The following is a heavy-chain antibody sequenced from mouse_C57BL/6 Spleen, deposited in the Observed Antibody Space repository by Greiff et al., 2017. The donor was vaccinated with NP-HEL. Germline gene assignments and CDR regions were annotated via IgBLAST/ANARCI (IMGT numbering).Heavy chain of an antibody. J-gene: IGHJ4*01. CDR3: ARALYYYGSSYGYYYAMDY. CDR1: GFTFSSYA. D-gene: IGHD1-1*01. CDR2: ISDGGSYT. V-gene: IGHV5-4*03. Sequence: EVKVEESGGGLVKPGGSLKLSCAASGFTFSSYAMSWVRQTPEKRLEWVATISDGGSYTYYPDNVKGRFTISRDNAKNNLYLQMSHLKSEDTAMYYCARALYYYGSSYGYYYAMDYWGQGTSVTVSS.